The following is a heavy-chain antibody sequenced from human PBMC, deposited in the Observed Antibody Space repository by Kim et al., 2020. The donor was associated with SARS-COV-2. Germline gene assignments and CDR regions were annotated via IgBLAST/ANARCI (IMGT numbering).Heavy chain of an antibody. Sequence: GGSLRLSCAASGFTFSSYGMHWVRQAPGKGLEWVAVIWYDGSNKYYADSVKGRFTISRDNSKNTLYLQMNSLRAEDTAVYYCARDHQRGRDFWSGYFYYYGMGVWSRGTTVTVSS. CDR1: GFTFSSYG. CDR3: ARDHQRGRDFWSGYFYYYGMGV. CDR2: IWYDGSNK. V-gene: IGHV3-33*01. J-gene: IGHJ6*02. D-gene: IGHD3-3*01.